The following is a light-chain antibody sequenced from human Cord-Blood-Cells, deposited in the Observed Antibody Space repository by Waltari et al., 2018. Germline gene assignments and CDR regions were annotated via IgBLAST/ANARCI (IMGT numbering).Light chain of an antibody. CDR3: QQSYSTPLYS. Sequence: DIQMTQSPSSLSASVGDRVTITCRASQSISSDLNWYQQKPGKAPKLLIYAASSLQSGVPSRFSCSGSGTDFTLTISSLQPEDFATDYCQQSYSTPLYSFGQGTKLEIK. CDR1: QSISSD. CDR2: AAS. V-gene: IGKV1-39*01. J-gene: IGKJ2*03.